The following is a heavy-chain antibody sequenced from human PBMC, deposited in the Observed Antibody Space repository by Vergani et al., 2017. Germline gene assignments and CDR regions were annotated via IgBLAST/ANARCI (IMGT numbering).Heavy chain of an antibody. J-gene: IGHJ4*02. CDR2: ISAYNGNT. CDR3: ARDFIHGGYHPSRAPDC. D-gene: IGHD3-22*01. CDR1: GYTFTSYY. V-gene: IGHV1-18*04. Sequence: QVQLVQSGAEVKKPGASVKVSCKASGYTFTSYYMHWVRQAPGQGLEWMGWISAYNGNTNYAQKLQGRVTMTTDTSTSTAYMELRSLRSDDTAVYYCARDFIHGGYHPSRAPDCWGQGTLVTVSS.